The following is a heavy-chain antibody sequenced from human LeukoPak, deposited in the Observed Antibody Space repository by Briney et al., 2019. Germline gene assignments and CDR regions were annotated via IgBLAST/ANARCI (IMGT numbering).Heavy chain of an antibody. CDR1: GFTFSAYS. V-gene: IGHV3-48*01. CDR2: IGSSSSPI. J-gene: IGHJ4*02. Sequence: GGSLRLSCAASGFTFSAYSMNWVRQAPEEGLEWVSYIGSSSSPIYYADSVKGRFTISRDNAKNSLYLQMDSLRAEDTAVYYCARDQAYSFDYWGQGTLVTVSS. D-gene: IGHD4-11*01. CDR3: ARDQAYSFDY.